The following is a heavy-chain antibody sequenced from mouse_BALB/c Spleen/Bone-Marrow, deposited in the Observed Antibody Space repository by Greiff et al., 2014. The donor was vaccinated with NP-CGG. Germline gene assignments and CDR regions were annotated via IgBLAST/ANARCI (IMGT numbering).Heavy chain of an antibody. CDR3: ANYYGSSSY. CDR1: GYTFTSSW. D-gene: IGHD1-1*01. CDR2: IHPSSGNT. Sequence: QVHVKQSGSVLVRPGASVKLSCKASGYTFTSSWMHWAKQRPGQGLEWIGEIHPSSGNTNYNEKFKGKATLTVDTSSSTAYVDLSSLTSEDSAVYYCANYYGSSSYWGQGTTLTVSS. V-gene: IGHV1S130*01. J-gene: IGHJ2*01.